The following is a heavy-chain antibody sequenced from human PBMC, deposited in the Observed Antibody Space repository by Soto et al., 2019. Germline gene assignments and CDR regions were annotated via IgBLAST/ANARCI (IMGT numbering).Heavy chain of an antibody. CDR1: GGSISSSSYY. CDR3: ARHETLHGDYDH. J-gene: IGHJ4*02. V-gene: IGHV4-61*05. D-gene: IGHD4-17*01. Sequence: PSETLSLTCTVSGGSISSSSYYWSWIRQPPGKGLEWIGYSYYTGSTNYNPSLKSRVTISVDTSKNQFSLKLGSVTAADTAVYYCARHETLHGDYDHWGQGTLVTV. CDR2: SYYTGST.